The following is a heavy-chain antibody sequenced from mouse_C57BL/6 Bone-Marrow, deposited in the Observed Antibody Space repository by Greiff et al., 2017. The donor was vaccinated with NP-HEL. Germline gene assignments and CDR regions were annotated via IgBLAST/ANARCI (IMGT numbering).Heavy chain of an antibody. CDR2: IDPENGDT. Sequence: VQLKESGAELVRPGASVKLSCTASGFNIKDDYMYWVKQRPEQGLEWIGWIDPENGDTEYASKFQGKATITADTSSNTAYLQLSSLTSEDTAVYYCTTEGYYGYDEFAYWGQGTLVTVSA. V-gene: IGHV14-4*01. J-gene: IGHJ3*01. CDR1: GFNIKDDY. D-gene: IGHD2-2*01. CDR3: TTEGYYGYDEFAY.